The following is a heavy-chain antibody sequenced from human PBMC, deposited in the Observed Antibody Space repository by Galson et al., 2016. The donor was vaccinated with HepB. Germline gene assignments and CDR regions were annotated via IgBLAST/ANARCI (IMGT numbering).Heavy chain of an antibody. J-gene: IGHJ6*02. CDR1: GFTFSDHY. Sequence: SLRLSCAASGFTFSDHYMSWIRQAPGKGLEWISSISSGGRTIYHADSVKGRFTISRDDDKKSLYLQLNSLRAEDTALYYCARSMDCSGGSCYTNYDYALDVWGQGTPVTVSS. V-gene: IGHV3-11*01. CDR2: ISSGGRTI. D-gene: IGHD2-15*01. CDR3: ARSMDCSGGSCYTNYDYALDV.